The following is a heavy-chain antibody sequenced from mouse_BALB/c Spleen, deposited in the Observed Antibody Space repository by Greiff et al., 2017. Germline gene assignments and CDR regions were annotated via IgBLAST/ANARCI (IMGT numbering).Heavy chain of an antibody. V-gene: IGHV2-6-7*01. Sequence: QVQLKESGPGLVAPSQSLSITCTVSGFSLTGYGVNWVRQPPGKGLEWLGMIWGDGSTDYNSALKSRLSISKDNSKSQVFLKMNSLQTDDTARYYCARALYYYASYYAMDYWGQGTSVTVSS. CDR3: ARALYYYASYYAMDY. CDR1: GFSLTGYG. CDR2: IWGDGST. D-gene: IGHD1-1*01. J-gene: IGHJ4*01.